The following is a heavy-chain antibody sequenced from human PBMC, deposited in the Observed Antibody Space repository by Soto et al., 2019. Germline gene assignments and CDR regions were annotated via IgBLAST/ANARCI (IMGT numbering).Heavy chain of an antibody. CDR2: ISGSGFNT. Sequence: PGGSLRLSCAASGFTFNNYAMTWVRQAPGKGLEWISSISGSGFNTYYARSVKGRFTISRGNSKNTLSLELSSLRADDTAVYYCAKESGLSTDNYDSSGYPIDYWGQGTLVTVSS. J-gene: IGHJ4*02. CDR1: GFTFNNYA. CDR3: AKESGLSTDNYDSSGYPIDY. V-gene: IGHV3-23*01. D-gene: IGHD3-22*01.